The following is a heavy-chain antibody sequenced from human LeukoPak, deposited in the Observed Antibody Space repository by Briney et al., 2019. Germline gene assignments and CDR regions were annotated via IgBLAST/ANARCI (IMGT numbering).Heavy chain of an antibody. CDR3: ARDLTNYYDSSGYGSFDY. CDR2: IYYSGST. CDR1: GGSISSGGYY. J-gene: IGHJ4*02. D-gene: IGHD3-22*01. V-gene: IGHV4-31*03. Sequence: SETLSLTCTVSGGSISSGGYYWSWIRQHPGKGLEWIGYIYYSGSTYYNPSLKSRVTISVDTSKNQFSLKLSSVTAADTAVYYCARDLTNYYDSSGYGSFDYWGQGTLVTVSS.